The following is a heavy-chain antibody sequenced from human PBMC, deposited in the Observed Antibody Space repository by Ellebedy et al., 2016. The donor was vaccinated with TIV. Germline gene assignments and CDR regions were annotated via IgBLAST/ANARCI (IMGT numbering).Heavy chain of an antibody. CDR2: INPNSGGT. V-gene: IGHV1-2*02. Sequence: AASVKVSCKTSGYTFTDYYIHWVRQAPGQGLEWMAWINPNSGGTNYAQKFQGRVTVTRDTSTSTAFLELSRLRSDDTAVYYCARDPALPRGRFDPWGQGTLVTVSS. J-gene: IGHJ5*02. D-gene: IGHD2-2*01. CDR1: GYTFTDYY. CDR3: ARDPALPRGRFDP.